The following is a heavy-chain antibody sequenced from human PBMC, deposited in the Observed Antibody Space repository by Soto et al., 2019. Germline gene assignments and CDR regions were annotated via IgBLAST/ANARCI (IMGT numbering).Heavy chain of an antibody. CDR2: IIPILGIA. Sequence: SAKIACQASRGTLNSDTITWVGRGPGKGLKWMGRIIPILGIANYAQKFQGRVTITADKSTSTAYMELSSLRSEDTAVYYCARGLYYGSGSYYGSTPRAGNWFDPRGQRTLVTVSS. J-gene: IGHJ5*02. D-gene: IGHD3-10*01. CDR1: RGTLNSDT. V-gene: IGHV1-69*02. CDR3: ARGLYYGSGSYYGSTPRAGNWFDP.